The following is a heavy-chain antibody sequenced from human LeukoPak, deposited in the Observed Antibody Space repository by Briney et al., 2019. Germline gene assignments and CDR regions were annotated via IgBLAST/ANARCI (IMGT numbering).Heavy chain of an antibody. V-gene: IGHV4-31*03. D-gene: IGHD2-21*01. CDR1: GDSINSLDL. Sequence: TLSLTCTVSGDSINSLDLWSWVRQHPGKGLEWIGYIYNSGTTYYNPSLQSRVIISVDPSENQFSLKLNSVTAADTAVYYCARGQIDYADYWGQGTLVTVSS. CDR2: IYNSGTT. J-gene: IGHJ4*02. CDR3: ARGQIDYADY.